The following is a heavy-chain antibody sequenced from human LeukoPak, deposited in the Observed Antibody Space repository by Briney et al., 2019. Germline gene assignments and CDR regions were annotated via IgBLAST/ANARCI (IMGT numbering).Heavy chain of an antibody. V-gene: IGHV3-11*06. CDR2: ISSSSSYT. J-gene: IGHJ5*02. Sequence: GGSLRLSCAASGFTFSDYYMSWIRQAPGKGLEWVSYISSSSSYTNYADSVKGRFTISRDNAKNSLYLQMNSLRAEDTAVYYCARDVSPAEKLGSWFDPWGQGTLVTVSS. CDR1: GFTFSDYY. D-gene: IGHD2-2*01. CDR3: ARDVSPAEKLGSWFDP.